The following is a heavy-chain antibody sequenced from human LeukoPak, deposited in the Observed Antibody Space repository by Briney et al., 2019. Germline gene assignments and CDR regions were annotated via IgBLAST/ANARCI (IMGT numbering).Heavy chain of an antibody. V-gene: IGHV3-23*01. D-gene: IGHD2-2*01. Sequence: GGSLRLSCAASGFTFSSYAMNWVRQAPGKGLEWVSVIIGSGGSTYYADSVKGRFTISRDNSKNTLYLQMNSLRAEDTAVYYCARNGGVHCSSTSCYANYYMDVWGKGTTVTISS. CDR1: GFTFSSYA. CDR2: IIGSGGST. CDR3: ARNGGVHCSSTSCYANYYMDV. J-gene: IGHJ6*03.